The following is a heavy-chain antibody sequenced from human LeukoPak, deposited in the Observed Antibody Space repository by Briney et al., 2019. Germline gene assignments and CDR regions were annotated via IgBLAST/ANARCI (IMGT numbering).Heavy chain of an antibody. D-gene: IGHD2-2*01. Sequence: SETLSLTCSVYGGSFSGYYWSWIRQPPGKGLEWVGEINLSGSTNSNTSLNSRVTISVDTSKNQFSLKLSSVTAADTAVYYCASSQRVVVPVVFLDYWGQGTLVNVSS. CDR3: ASSQRVVVPVVFLDY. J-gene: IGHJ4*02. CDR1: GGSFSGYY. CDR2: INLSGST. V-gene: IGHV4-34*01.